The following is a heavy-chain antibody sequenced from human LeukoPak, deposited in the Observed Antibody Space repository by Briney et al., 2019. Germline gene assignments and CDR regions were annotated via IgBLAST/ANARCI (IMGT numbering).Heavy chain of an antibody. CDR3: ARDVGYYTMDV. CDR1: GFTFSNYD. J-gene: IGHJ6*02. D-gene: IGHD2-15*01. CDR2: ITYDGTNI. Sequence: GRSLRLSCAASGFTFSNYDMHWVRQAPGKGLEWLAVITYDGTNIYYAGSVKGRFTISRDNSKNTLYLQMNSLRAEDTAVYYCARDVGYYTMDVWGQGTTVTVSS. V-gene: IGHV3-30-3*01.